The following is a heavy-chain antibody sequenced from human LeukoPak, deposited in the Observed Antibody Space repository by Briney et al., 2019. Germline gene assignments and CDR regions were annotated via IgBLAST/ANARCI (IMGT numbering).Heavy chain of an antibody. D-gene: IGHD5-24*01. V-gene: IGHV4-30-2*01. CDR1: GGSIDIDDYY. CDR2: IYHRGTT. J-gene: IGHJ6*03. Sequence: SQTLSLTCTDSGGSIDIDDYYWTWIRQPPGKGLEWIGYIYHRGTTYYNPSLESRVTISVDRSKNQFSLKLSSVTAADTAMFYCARVRDHYYYYMDVWGKGTTVTVSS. CDR3: ARVRDHYYYYMDV.